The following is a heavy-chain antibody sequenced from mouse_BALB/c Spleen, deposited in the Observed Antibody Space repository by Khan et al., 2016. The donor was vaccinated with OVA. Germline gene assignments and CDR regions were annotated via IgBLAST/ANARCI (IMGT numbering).Heavy chain of an antibody. Sequence: QVRLQQSGAELAKPGASVKMSCKASGYTFTNYWMHWVKQRPGQGLEWIGYINPSTGYTEYNQKFKDKATLTADKSSSTAYMQLSSLTSEDSAVYYCARRGNEYAWFAYWGQGTLVTVSA. J-gene: IGHJ3*01. CDR1: GYTFTNYW. CDR2: INPSTGYT. CDR3: ARRGNEYAWFAY. D-gene: IGHD2-14*01. V-gene: IGHV1-7*01.